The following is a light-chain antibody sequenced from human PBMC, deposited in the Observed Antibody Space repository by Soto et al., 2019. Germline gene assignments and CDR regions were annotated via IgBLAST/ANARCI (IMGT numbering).Light chain of an antibody. CDR2: DVS. Sequence: QSVLTQPRSVSGSPGQSVTISCTGTSSDVGGYNYVSWYQQHPGKAPKLMIYDVSQRPSGVPDRFSGSKSGNTASLTISGLQVEDEAEYFCFSFTTTSNHVFGTGTKVTVL. CDR1: SSDVGGYNY. CDR3: FSFTTTSNHV. V-gene: IGLV2-11*01. J-gene: IGLJ1*01.